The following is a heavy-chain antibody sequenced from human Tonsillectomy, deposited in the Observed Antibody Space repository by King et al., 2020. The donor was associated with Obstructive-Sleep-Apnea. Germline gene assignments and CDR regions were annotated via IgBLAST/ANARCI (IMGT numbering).Heavy chain of an antibody. Sequence: VQLVESGGGLVQPGGSLRFSCAASGFTFSSYWMHWVRQAPGKGLVWVSRIKGDGSSATYADSVKGRFTISRDNAKNTLYLQMNSLRAEDTAVYYCARSRWDLHPFDYWGQGTLVTVSS. CDR2: IKGDGSSA. D-gene: IGHD1-26*01. V-gene: IGHV3-74*01. CDR3: ARSRWDLHPFDY. CDR1: GFTFSSYW. J-gene: IGHJ4*02.